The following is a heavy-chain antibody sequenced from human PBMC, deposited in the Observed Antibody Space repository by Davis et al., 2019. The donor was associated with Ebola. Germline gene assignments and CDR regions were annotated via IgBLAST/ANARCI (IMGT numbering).Heavy chain of an antibody. D-gene: IGHD3-16*01. V-gene: IGHV3-30*19. CDR3: ATDGPLLITYFDY. CDR2: ISYDGVNK. J-gene: IGHJ4*02. CDR1: GFTFSGYG. Sequence: GESLKISCAASGFTFSGYGMHWVRQAPGKGLEWVAVISYDGVNKYYADSVKGRFTISRDNSKNTLYLQMNSLRPEDTAVYYCATDGPLLITYFDYWGQGTLVTVSS.